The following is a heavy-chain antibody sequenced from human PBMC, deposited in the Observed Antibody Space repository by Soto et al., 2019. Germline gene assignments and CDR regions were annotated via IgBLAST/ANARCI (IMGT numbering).Heavy chain of an antibody. V-gene: IGHV1-69*13. CDR3: ARGLIGSSNYYYYGMDV. CDR1: GGTFSSYA. CDR2: IIPIFGTA. Sequence: ASVKVSCKASGGTFSSYAISWVRQAPGQGLEWMGGIIPIFGTANYAQKFQGRVTITADESTSTAYMELSSLRSEDTAVYYCARGLIGSSNYYYYGMDVWGQGTTVTVS. D-gene: IGHD6-6*01. J-gene: IGHJ6*02.